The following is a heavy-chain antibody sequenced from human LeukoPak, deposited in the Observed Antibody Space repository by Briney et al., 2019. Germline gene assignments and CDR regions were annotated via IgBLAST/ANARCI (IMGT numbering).Heavy chain of an antibody. Sequence: SETLSLTCTVSGGSISSYYWSWIRQPPGKGLEWIGYIYYSGSTNYNPSLKSRVTISVDTSKNQFSLKLSSVTAADTAVYYCACQGYSYGADFYFGYWGQGTLVTVSS. CDR1: GGSISSYY. CDR3: ACQGYSYGADFYFGY. J-gene: IGHJ4*02. V-gene: IGHV4-59*08. CDR2: IYYSGST. D-gene: IGHD5-18*01.